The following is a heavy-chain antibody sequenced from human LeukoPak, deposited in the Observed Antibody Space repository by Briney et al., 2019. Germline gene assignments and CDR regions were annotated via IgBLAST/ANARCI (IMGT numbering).Heavy chain of an antibody. Sequence: GGSLRLSCAASGFAVSSNYMSWVRQAPGKGLEWVSVIYSGGSTYYADSVKGRFTISRDNSKNTLYLQMNSLRAEDTAVYYCGRGRYYYDPLDSWGQGTLVTVSS. CDR1: GFAVSSNY. J-gene: IGHJ5*01. CDR2: IYSGGST. V-gene: IGHV3-66*02. D-gene: IGHD3-22*01. CDR3: GRGRYYYDPLDS.